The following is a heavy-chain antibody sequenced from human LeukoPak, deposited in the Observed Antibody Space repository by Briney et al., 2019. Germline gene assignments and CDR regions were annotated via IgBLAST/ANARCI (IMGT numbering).Heavy chain of an antibody. Sequence: PSETLSLTCAVYGGSFSGYYWSWIRQHPGKGLEWIGYIYYSGSTYYNPSLKSRVTISVDTSKNQFSLKLSSVTAADTAVYYCAREFDYSGTRDYWGQGTLVTVSS. CDR3: AREFDYSGTRDY. V-gene: IGHV4-31*11. J-gene: IGHJ4*02. CDR1: GGSFSGYY. CDR2: IYYSGST. D-gene: IGHD4-23*01.